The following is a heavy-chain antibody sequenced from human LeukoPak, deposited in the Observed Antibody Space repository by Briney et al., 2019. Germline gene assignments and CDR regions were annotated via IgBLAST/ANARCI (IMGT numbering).Heavy chain of an antibody. V-gene: IGHV4-34*01. CDR3: ARSYCSGGSCYYYYGMDV. J-gene: IGHJ6*02. CDR1: GGSFSGYY. CDR2: INHSGST. Sequence: SETLSLTCAVYGGSFSGYYWSWIRQPPGKGLEWIGEINHSGSTNYNPSLKSRVTISVDTSKNQFSLKLSSVTAADTAVYYCARSYCSGGSCYYYYGMDVWGQGTTVTVSS. D-gene: IGHD2-15*01.